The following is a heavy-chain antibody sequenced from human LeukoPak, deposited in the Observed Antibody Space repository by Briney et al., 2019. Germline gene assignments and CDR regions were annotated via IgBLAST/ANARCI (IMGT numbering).Heavy chain of an antibody. CDR1: GGSFSGYY. V-gene: IGHV4-34*01. CDR2: INHSGST. CDR3: AQRWLQRYYFDY. D-gene: IGHD5-24*01. Sequence: PSETLSLTCAVYGGSFSGYYWSWIRQPPGKGLEWIGEINHSGSTHYNPSLKSRATISVDTSKNQFSLKLSSVTAADTAVYYCAQRWLQRYYFDYWGQGTLVTVSS. J-gene: IGHJ4*02.